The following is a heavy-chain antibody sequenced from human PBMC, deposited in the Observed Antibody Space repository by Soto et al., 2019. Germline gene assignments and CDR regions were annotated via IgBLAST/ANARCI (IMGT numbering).Heavy chain of an antibody. V-gene: IGHV4-59*01. D-gene: IGHD3-22*01. CDR2: IYYSGST. CDR1: GGSISSYY. Sequence: QVQLQESGPGLVKPSETLSLTCTVSGGSISSYYWSWIRQPPGKGLEWIGYIYYSGSTNYNPSLTSRVTISVDTSKNQFSLKLSSVTAADTAVYYCATQTYYYDSSGADAFDIWGQGTMVTVSS. CDR3: ATQTYYYDSSGADAFDI. J-gene: IGHJ3*02.